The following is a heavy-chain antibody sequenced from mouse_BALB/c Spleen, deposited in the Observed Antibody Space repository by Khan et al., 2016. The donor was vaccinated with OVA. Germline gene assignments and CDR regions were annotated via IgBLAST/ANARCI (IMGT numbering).Heavy chain of an antibody. CDR2: IDPANGTT. V-gene: IGHV14-3*02. D-gene: IGHD4-1*01. CDR1: GFNIKDTY. CDR3: ARDYWDVFAY. J-gene: IGHJ3*01. Sequence: VQLQQSGAELVKPGPSVKLSCTASGFNIKDTYMHWVKQRPEQGLEWIGRIDPANGTTKYDPHFQDKTTITADTSSNTAYLQLSSLTSEDTAVYYCARDYWDVFAYWGQGTLVTVSA.